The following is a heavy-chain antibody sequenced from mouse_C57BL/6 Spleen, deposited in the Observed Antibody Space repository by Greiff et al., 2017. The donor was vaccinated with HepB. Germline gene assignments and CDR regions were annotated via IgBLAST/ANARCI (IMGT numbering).Heavy chain of an antibody. V-gene: IGHV1-64*01. CDR3: ARGGYYGSSLAY. CDR2: IHPNSGST. CDR1: GYTFTSYW. D-gene: IGHD1-1*01. J-gene: IGHJ3*01. Sequence: QVQLKQPGAELVKPGASVKLSCKASGYTFTSYWMHWVKQRPGQGLEWIGMIHPNSGSTNYNEKFKSKATLTVDKSSSTAYMLLSSLTSEDSAVYYCARGGYYGSSLAYWGQGTLVTVSA.